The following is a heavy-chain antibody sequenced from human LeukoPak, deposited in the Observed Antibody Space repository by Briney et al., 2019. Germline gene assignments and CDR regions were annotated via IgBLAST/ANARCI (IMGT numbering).Heavy chain of an antibody. Sequence: GASVKVSCKASGYTFTSYAMNWVRQAPGQGLEWMGWINTNTGNPTYAQGFTGRFVFSLDTSVSTAYLQISSLKAEDTAVYYCARVFYGSERYYYYYMDVWGKGTTVTISS. CDR1: GYTFTSYA. V-gene: IGHV7-4-1*02. J-gene: IGHJ6*03. CDR3: ARVFYGSERYYYYYMDV. D-gene: IGHD3-10*01. CDR2: INTNTGNP.